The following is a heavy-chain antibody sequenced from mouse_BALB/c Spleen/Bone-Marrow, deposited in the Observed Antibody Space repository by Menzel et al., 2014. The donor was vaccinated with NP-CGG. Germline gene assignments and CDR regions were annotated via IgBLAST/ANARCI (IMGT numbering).Heavy chain of an antibody. V-gene: IGHV3-1*02. D-gene: IGHD1-1*01. Sequence: VQLQQSGPDLVKPSQSLSLTCTVTGYSITSGYGWRWIRQFPGNKLEWMGSIHYSGYTDYNPSLKSRISITRDTSKNQFFLQLNSVTTEDTATYYCTRETAVVADLDYWGQGTTLTVSS. CDR2: IHYSGYT. CDR1: GYSITSGYG. CDR3: TRETAVVADLDY. J-gene: IGHJ2*01.